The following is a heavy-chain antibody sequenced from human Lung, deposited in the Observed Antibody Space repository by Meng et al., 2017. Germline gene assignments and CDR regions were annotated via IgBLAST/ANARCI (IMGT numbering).Heavy chain of an antibody. CDR3: ARGEGYCTNGVCSPGY. Sequence: QVQLVQSGAEVKKPGPSAQVSCKSSGYTFTSYAMHWVRPAPGQRLEWMGWINAGNGNTKYSQKFQGRVTITRDTSASTAYMELSSLRSEDTAVYYCARGEGYCTNGVCSPGYWGQGTLVTVSS. CDR1: GYTFTSYA. D-gene: IGHD2-8*01. CDR2: INAGNGNT. V-gene: IGHV1-3*01. J-gene: IGHJ4*02.